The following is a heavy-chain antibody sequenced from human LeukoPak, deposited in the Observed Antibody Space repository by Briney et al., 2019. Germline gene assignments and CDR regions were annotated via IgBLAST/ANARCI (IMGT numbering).Heavy chain of an antibody. J-gene: IGHJ5*02. CDR3: ARDKGTVVVPAASNNWFDP. V-gene: IGHV1-18*01. CDR1: GYTFTSYG. Sequence: ASVKVSCKASGYTFTSYGISWVRQAPGQGLEWMGWISAYNGNTNYAQKLQGRVTMTTDTSTSTAYMELRSLRSDDTAVYYCARDKGTVVVPAASNNWFDPWGQGTLVTVSS. D-gene: IGHD2-2*01. CDR2: ISAYNGNT.